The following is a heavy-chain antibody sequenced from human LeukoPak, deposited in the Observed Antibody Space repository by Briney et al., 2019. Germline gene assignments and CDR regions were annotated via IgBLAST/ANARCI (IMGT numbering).Heavy chain of an antibody. CDR2: INPNSGGT. J-gene: IGHJ6*03. D-gene: IGHD3-22*01. CDR1: GYTFTCYY. CDR3: AREFYYDSSGLVYYYMDV. V-gene: IGHV1-2*02. Sequence: GASVKVSCKASGYTFTCYYMHWVRQAPGQGLEWMGWINPNSGGTNYAQKFQGRVTMTRDTSISTAYMELSRPRSDDTAVYYCAREFYYDSSGLVYYYMDVWGKGTTVTVSS.